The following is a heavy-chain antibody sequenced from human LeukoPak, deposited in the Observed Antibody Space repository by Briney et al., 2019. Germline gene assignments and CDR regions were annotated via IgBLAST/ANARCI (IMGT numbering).Heavy chain of an antibody. D-gene: IGHD2-21*02. CDR2: IYYSGST. CDR1: GGSFSGYY. Sequence: SETLSLTCAVYGGSFSGYYWSWIRQPPGKGLEWIGSIYYSGSTYYNPSLKSRLTISVDTSKKQFSLKVRSVTAADTAVYYCARQVVASIHPYYFDYWGQGTLVTVSS. CDR3: ARQVVASIHPYYFDY. J-gene: IGHJ4*02. V-gene: IGHV4-34*01.